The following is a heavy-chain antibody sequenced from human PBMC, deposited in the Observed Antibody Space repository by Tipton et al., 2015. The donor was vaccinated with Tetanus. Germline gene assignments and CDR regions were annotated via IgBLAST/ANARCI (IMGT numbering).Heavy chain of an antibody. CDR3: ATQGGYRFHD. D-gene: IGHD3-16*02. CDR1: GGSISSSNW. V-gene: IGHV4-4*02. CDR2: IYHTGSS. J-gene: IGHJ4*02. Sequence: SLRLSCVVSGGSISSSNWWSWVRQPPGKGLEWIADIYHTGSSNYNPSLKSRATISVDRSKNQFSLSLSSVTAADTAVYYCATQGGYRFHDWGQGTLVTVSS.